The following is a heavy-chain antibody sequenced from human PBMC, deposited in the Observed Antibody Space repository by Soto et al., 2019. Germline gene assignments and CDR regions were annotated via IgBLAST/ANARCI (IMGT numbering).Heavy chain of an antibody. J-gene: IGHJ6*02. CDR1: GGSISSSSYY. Sequence: PSETLSLTCTVSGGSISSSSYYWGWIRQPPGKGLEWIGSIYYSGSTYYNPSLKSRVTISVDTSKNHFSLKLSSVTAADTAVYYCARLGGNCSRSSRLASKGTHVRDQATMVTVSS. CDR3: ARLGGNCSRSSRLASKGTHV. V-gene: IGHV4-39*02. D-gene: IGHD2-2*01. CDR2: IYYSGST.